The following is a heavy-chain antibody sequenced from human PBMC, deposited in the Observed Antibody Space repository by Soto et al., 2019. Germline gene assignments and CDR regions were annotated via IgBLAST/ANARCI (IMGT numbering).Heavy chain of an antibody. CDR3: TTAENYYDSSSFDY. V-gene: IGHV3-15*01. CDR1: GFTFNNAW. D-gene: IGHD3-22*01. Sequence: PGGSLRLSCVASGFTFNNAWMNWVRRAPGKGLEWVGRIKSKTDGGTTDYAALVKGRFTISRDDSKTTLYLQMNGLKTEDTAVYYCTTAENYYDSSSFDYWGQGTLVTVSS. J-gene: IGHJ4*02. CDR2: IKSKTDGGTT.